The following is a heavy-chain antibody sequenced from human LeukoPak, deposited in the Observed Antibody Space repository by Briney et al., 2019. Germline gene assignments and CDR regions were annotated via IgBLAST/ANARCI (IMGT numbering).Heavy chain of an antibody. V-gene: IGHV4-30-2*01. CDR1: GGSISSGGYS. CDR3: ARYYYGSGSYYKGFDY. CDR2: IYHSGST. Sequence: SQTLSLTCAVSGGSISSGGYSWSWIRQPPGKGLEWIGYIYHSGSTYYNPSLKSRVTISVDRSENQFSLKLSSVTAADTAVYYCARYYYGSGSYYKGFDYWGQGTLVTVSS. J-gene: IGHJ4*02. D-gene: IGHD3-10*01.